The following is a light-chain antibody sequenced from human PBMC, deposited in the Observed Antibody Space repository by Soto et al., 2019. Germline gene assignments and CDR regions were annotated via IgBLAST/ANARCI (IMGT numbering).Light chain of an antibody. V-gene: IGKV1-5*03. CDR2: KAS. CDR1: QTISSW. J-gene: IGKJ1*01. Sequence: DIQMTQSPSTLSASVGDRVTIPFQASQTISSWLAWYQQKPGKAPRLLIYKASTLKSGVPSRFSGSGSGTEFTLTISSLEPEDFAVYYCQQRSNWPPWTFGQGTKVDIK. CDR3: QQRSNWPPWT.